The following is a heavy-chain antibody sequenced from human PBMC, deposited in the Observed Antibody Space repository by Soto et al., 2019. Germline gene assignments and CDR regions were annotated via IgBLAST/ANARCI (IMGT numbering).Heavy chain of an antibody. Sequence: SETLSLTCAVSCYSIISGYYWGWIRQPPGKGLEWIGSIDNSGSTYYNPSLKSRVTISVDTSKNQFSLKLSSVTAADTAVYYCARDQVYSNSIFDYWGQGTLVTVSS. CDR3: ARDQVYSNSIFDY. J-gene: IGHJ4*02. CDR2: IDNSGST. V-gene: IGHV4-38-2*02. CDR1: CYSIISGYY. D-gene: IGHD4-4*01.